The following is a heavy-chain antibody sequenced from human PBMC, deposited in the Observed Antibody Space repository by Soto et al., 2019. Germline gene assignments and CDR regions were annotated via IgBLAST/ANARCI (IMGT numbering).Heavy chain of an antibody. CDR1: GFTFSSYA. CDR2: IGTNGDT. Sequence: GGSLRLSCAASGFTFSSYAMDWVRQAPGKGLEWGSAIGTNGDTYYADAVKGRFTISRDNLKTNLYLQMNSLRAEDTALYYCAKKYPGTRPFDYWGQGTLVTVSS. CDR3: AKKYPGTRPFDY. D-gene: IGHD2-2*02. J-gene: IGHJ4*02. V-gene: IGHV3-23*01.